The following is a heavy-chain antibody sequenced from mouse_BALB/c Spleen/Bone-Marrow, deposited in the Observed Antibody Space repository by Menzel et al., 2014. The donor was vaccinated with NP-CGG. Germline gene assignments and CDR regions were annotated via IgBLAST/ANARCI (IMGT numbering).Heavy chain of an antibody. D-gene: IGHD2-4*01. Sequence: VQLKQSGAELVRPGALVRLSCKASGFNIKDYYMHWVKQRPEQGLEWIGWIDPENGNTVYDPKFQGKATITADTSSNTAYLQLSSLTYDDTAVYYSAMTTTYWDQGTTLTVSS. CDR2: IDPENGNT. CDR1: GFNIKDYY. CDR3: AMTTTY. J-gene: IGHJ2*01. V-gene: IGHV14-1*02.